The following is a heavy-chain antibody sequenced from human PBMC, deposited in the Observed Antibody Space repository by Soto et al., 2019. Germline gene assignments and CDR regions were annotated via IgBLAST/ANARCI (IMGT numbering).Heavy chain of an antibody. CDR3: ARDLGGPDY. V-gene: IGHV3-74*03. J-gene: IGHJ4*02. D-gene: IGHD3-16*01. Sequence: GSLRLSCAASGFILIPYWMEWGLQGPGRGLEWVARLSSDGFGAAYADSVKGRFFISRDIARNTLSLRMNSLRADDTAVYYCARDLGGPDYWGRGTSVTVSS. CDR2: LSSDGFGA. CDR1: GFILIPYW.